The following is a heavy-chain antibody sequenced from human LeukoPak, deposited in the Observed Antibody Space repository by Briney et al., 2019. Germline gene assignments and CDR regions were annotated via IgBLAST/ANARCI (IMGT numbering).Heavy chain of an antibody. CDR3: ATTLQVGSTAGRWLQYDY. D-gene: IGHD5-24*01. CDR2: MNHSGRA. V-gene: IGHV4-34*01. CDR1: GGSFSGYY. J-gene: IGHJ4*02. Sequence: PSETLSLTCAVYGGSFSGYYWTWIRQPPGKGLEWIGEMNHSGRANYNPSLKSRVTISVDTSKNQSSLKLSAVTAADTAVYYCATTLQVGSTAGRWLQYDYWGQGTLVTVSS.